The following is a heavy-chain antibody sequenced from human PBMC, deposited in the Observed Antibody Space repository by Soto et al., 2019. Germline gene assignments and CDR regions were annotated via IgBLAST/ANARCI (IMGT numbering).Heavy chain of an antibody. J-gene: IGHJ5*02. CDR2: IFANGHT. Sequence: ETLSLTCIFSGGSISEKYWNWVRQPPGKGLEWIGLIFANGHTDYNPSLKSRVTMSVDASKNQFSLRLTSMTAADTAVYYCVASLAASGLNRLDPWGRGTLVTVSS. CDR3: VASLAASGLNRLDP. D-gene: IGHD6-13*01. CDR1: GGSISEKY. V-gene: IGHV4-4*07.